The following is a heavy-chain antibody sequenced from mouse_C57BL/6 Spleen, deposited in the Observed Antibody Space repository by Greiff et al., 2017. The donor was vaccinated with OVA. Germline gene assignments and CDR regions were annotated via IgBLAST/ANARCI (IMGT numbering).Heavy chain of an antibody. CDR1: GYAFSSYW. J-gene: IGHJ3*01. V-gene: IGHV1-80*01. CDR2: IYPGDGDT. Sequence: QVQLKQSGAELVKPGASVKISCKASGYAFSSYWMNWVKQRPGKGLEWIGQIYPGDGDTNYNGKFKGKATLTADKSSSTAYMQLSSLTSEDSAVYFCARSPYYDYDLGFAYWGQGTLVTVSA. CDR3: ARSPYYDYDLGFAY. D-gene: IGHD2-4*01.